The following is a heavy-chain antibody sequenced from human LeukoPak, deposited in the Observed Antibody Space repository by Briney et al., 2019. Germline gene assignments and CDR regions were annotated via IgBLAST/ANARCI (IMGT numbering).Heavy chain of an antibody. CDR3: AKGGHCSGFDP. CDR2: ICCSGGNT. V-gene: IGHV3-23*01. CDR1: GFTFISYY. J-gene: IGHJ5*02. D-gene: IGHD2-21*02. Sequence: GRSLRLSCAASGFTFISYYMNWVRQAPGKGLEWVSVICCSGGNTYYADSVKGRFTISRDNSKNTLYLQMNSLRAEDTAVYYCAKGGHCSGFDPWGQGTLVTVSS.